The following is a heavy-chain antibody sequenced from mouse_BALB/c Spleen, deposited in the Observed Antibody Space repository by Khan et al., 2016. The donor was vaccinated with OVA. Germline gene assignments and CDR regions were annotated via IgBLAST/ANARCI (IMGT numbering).Heavy chain of an antibody. D-gene: IGHD2-1*01. V-gene: IGHV14-1*02. CDR1: GFNIKDYY. CDR2: IDPENGNT. Sequence: VQLKQSGAELVRPGALVKLSCKASGFNIKDYYMHWVKQRPEQGLEWIGWIDPENGNTIYDPKFQGTASITADTSSNTAYLQLSSLTSEDTAVYYCASGNCAWFAYWGQGTLVTVSA. J-gene: IGHJ3*01. CDR3: ASGNCAWFAY.